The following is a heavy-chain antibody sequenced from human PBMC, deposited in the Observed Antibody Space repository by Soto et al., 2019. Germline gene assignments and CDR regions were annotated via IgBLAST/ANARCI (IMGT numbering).Heavy chain of an antibody. J-gene: IGHJ4*02. D-gene: IGHD6-13*01. CDR1: GFTFDSYT. CDR3: ANWETAAVTIRY. CDR2: IGPSSNAI. V-gene: IGHV3-21*01. Sequence: EVQLVESGGGRVKPGGSLRLSCAASGFTFDSYTMNWVRQAPGKGLEWVSSIGPSSNAIYYADSVKGRFTISRDNAKNSLYLQMNSLRGEDTAVYHCANWETAAVTIRYWGQGTQVTVSS.